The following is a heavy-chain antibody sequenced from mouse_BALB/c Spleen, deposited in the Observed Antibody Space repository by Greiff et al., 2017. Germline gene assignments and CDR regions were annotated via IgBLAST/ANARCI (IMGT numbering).Heavy chain of an antibody. CDR3: ARGGGTTHFDY. CDR1: GYSITSGYY. Sequence: ESGPGLVKPSQSLSLTCSVTGYSITSGYYWNWIRQFPGNKLEWMGYISYDGSNNYNPSLKNRISITRDTSKNQFFLKLNSVTTEDTATYYCARGGGTTHFDYWGQGTTLTVSS. V-gene: IGHV3-6*02. D-gene: IGHD2-14*01. CDR2: ISYDGSN. J-gene: IGHJ2*01.